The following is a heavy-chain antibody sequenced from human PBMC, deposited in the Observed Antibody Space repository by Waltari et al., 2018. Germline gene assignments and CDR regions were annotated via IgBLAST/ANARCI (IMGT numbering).Heavy chain of an antibody. D-gene: IGHD6-19*01. CDR1: GSSISSSSYY. J-gene: IGHJ3*02. CDR3: ARRGGWSRPGIAVAGSRAFDS. Sequence: QLQLQESGPGLVKPSETLSLTCTVSGSSISSSSYYWGWIRQPPGKGLEWIGSIYYSGSTYYDPSLKSRVTISVDTSKNQFSRKLSSVTAADTAGYYCARRGGWSRPGIAVAGSRAFDSGGQGTMVTVSS. CDR2: IYYSGST. V-gene: IGHV4-39*01.